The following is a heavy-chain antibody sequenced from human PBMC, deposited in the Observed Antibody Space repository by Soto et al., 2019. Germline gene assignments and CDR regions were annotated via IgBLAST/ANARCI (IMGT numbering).Heavy chain of an antibody. J-gene: IGHJ4*02. D-gene: IGHD3-16*02. CDR3: AKSSNHLGELSLPLDC. CDR1: GFTFSSYA. V-gene: IGHV3-23*01. Sequence: GGSLRLSCAASGFTFSSYAMSWVRQAPGKGLEWVSTIIGSGGSTYYADSVKGRFTISRDNSKNTLYLQMNSLRAEDTAVYYCAKSSNHLGELSLPLDCWGQGTLVTVSS. CDR2: IIGSGGST.